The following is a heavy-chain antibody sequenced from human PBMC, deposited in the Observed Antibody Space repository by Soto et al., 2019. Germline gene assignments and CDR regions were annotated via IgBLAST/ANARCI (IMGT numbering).Heavy chain of an antibody. V-gene: IGHV3-30-3*01. D-gene: IGHD2-15*01. CDR3: ARVVGYCSGGSCAYGMDV. J-gene: IGHJ6*02. CDR1: GFTFSSYA. Sequence: GGSLRLSCAASGFTFSSYAMHWVRQAPGKGLEWVAVISYDGSNKYYADSVKGRFTISRDNSKNTLYLQMNSLRAEDTAVYYCARVVGYCSGGSCAYGMDVWGQGTTVTVSS. CDR2: ISYDGSNK.